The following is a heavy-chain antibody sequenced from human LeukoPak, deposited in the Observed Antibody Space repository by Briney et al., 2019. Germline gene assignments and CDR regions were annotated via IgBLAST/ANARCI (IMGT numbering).Heavy chain of an antibody. V-gene: IGHV1-58*02. CDR2: IVVGSGNT. CDR1: GFTFTSSA. CDR3: ARDGTNSYYYDSSGHDAFDI. Sequence: ASVKVSCKASGFTFTSSAMQWVRQARGQRLEWIGWIVVGSGNTNYAQKLQGRVTMTTDTSTSTAYMELRSLRSDDTAVYYCARDGTNSYYYDSSGHDAFDIWGQGTMVTVSS. J-gene: IGHJ3*02. D-gene: IGHD3-22*01.